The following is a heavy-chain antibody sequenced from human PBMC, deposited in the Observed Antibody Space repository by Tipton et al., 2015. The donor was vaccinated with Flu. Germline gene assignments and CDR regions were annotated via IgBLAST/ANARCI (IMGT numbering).Heavy chain of an antibody. J-gene: IGHJ4*02. V-gene: IGHV4-4*07. CDR2: IYTSGST. CDR3: ARLSGSYALDY. CDR1: GGSISSYY. Sequence: TLSLTCSVSGGSISSYYWSWIRQPAGKGLEWIGRIYTSGSTNYNPSLKSRVTISVDTSKNQFSLELSSVTAADTAVYYCARLSGSYALDYWGQGTLVTVSS. D-gene: IGHD1-26*01.